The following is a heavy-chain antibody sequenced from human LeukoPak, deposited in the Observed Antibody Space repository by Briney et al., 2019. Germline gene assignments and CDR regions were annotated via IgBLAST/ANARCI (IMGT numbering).Heavy chain of an antibody. CDR2: ISGSARNT. V-gene: IGHV3-23*01. Sequence: HSGGSLRLSCAASGFKFSDYAMNWVRQDPGKGLEWVSSISGSARNTYYIDSVKGRFTISRDNFRNTLYLEMSSLGVEDTGVYYCSKPARTDGFDIWGHGTMVTVSS. D-gene: IGHD6-25*01. CDR3: SKPARTDGFDI. J-gene: IGHJ3*02. CDR1: GFKFSDYA.